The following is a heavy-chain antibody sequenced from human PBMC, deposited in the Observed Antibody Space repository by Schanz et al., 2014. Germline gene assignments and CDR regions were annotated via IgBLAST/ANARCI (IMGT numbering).Heavy chain of an antibody. CDR2: ISGYNGDT. D-gene: IGHD3-10*01. CDR1: GYSFTDYA. J-gene: IGHJ4*02. V-gene: IGHV1-18*01. Sequence: QVQLVQSGVEVKRPGASVRVSCKASGYSFTDYAIHWVRQAPGQGLEWMGWISGYNGDTNYAPKFQDRVTMTTDTSTGITSLELRNLKSDDTAVYYCARDRVSFVRGPLGVDWGQGTLVTVS. CDR3: ARDRVSFVRGPLGVD.